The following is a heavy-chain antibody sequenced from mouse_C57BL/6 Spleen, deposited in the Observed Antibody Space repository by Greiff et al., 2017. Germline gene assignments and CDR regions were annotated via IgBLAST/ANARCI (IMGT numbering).Heavy chain of an antibody. CDR3: ARYYGDGGMDY. Sequence: EVKLVESGPELVKPGDSVKISCKASGYSFTGYFMNWVMQSHGKSLEWIGRINPYNGDTFYNQKFKGKATLTVDKSSSTAHMELRSLTSEDSAVYYCARYYGDGGMDYWGQGTSVTVSS. J-gene: IGHJ4*01. CDR2: INPYNGDT. D-gene: IGHD2-13*01. V-gene: IGHV1-20*01. CDR1: GYSFTGYF.